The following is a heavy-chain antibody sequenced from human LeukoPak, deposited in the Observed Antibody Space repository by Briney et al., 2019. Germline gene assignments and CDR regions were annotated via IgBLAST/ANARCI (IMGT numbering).Heavy chain of an antibody. V-gene: IGHV3-9*01. CDR2: ISWNSGSI. D-gene: IGHD1-26*01. CDR1: GFTFDDYA. Sequence: PGGSLRLSCAASGFTFDDYAMHWVRQAPGKGLEWVSGISWNSGSIGYADSVKGRFTISRDNAKNSLYLQMNSLRAEDTALYYCAKDIGWELQGCAFDIWGQGTMVTVSS. J-gene: IGHJ3*02. CDR3: AKDIGWELQGCAFDI.